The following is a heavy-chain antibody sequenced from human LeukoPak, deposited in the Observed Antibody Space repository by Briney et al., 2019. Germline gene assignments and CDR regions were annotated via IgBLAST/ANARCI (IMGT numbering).Heavy chain of an antibody. D-gene: IGHD3-10*01. CDR3: ARYLGVRGVIDY. Sequence: SETLSLTCAVYGGSFSGYYWSWIRQSPGKGLEWIGEINHSGSTNYNPSLKSRVTISVDTSKSPFSLKLSSVTAADTAVYYCARYLGVRGVIDYWGQGTLVTVSS. CDR2: INHSGST. J-gene: IGHJ4*02. CDR1: GGSFSGYY. V-gene: IGHV4-34*01.